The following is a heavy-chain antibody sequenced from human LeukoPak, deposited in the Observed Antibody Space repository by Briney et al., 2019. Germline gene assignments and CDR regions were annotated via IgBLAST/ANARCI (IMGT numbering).Heavy chain of an antibody. Sequence: GGSLRLSCAASGFTFSSYAMSWVRLAPGKGLEWVSAISGSGGSTYYADSVKGRFTISRDNSKNTLYLQMNSLRAEDTAVYYCAREGGFGLLAARPLLNWGQGTLVTVSS. CDR3: AREGGFGLLAARPLLN. CDR1: GFTFSSYA. D-gene: IGHD6-6*01. J-gene: IGHJ4*02. CDR2: ISGSGGST. V-gene: IGHV3-23*01.